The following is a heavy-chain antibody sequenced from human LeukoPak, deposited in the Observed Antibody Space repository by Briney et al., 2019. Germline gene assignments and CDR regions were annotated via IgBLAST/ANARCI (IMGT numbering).Heavy chain of an antibody. J-gene: IGHJ4*02. Sequence: ASVKLSCKASGYTFTGYYMHWVRQAPGQGLEWMGWINPNSGGTNYAQKFQGRVTITRDTSISTAYMELSRLRSDDTAVYYCARSYSSSWYIGYWGQGTLVTLSS. V-gene: IGHV1-2*02. CDR2: INPNSGGT. CDR3: ARSYSSSWYIGY. D-gene: IGHD6-13*01. CDR1: GYTFTGYY.